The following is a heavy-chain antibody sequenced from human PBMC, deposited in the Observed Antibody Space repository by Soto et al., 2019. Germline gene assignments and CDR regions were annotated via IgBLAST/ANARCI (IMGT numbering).Heavy chain of an antibody. V-gene: IGHV4-4*07. CDR1: GASISGYY. D-gene: IGHD6-19*01. J-gene: IGHJ3*02. CDR3: ARGGSSDWQVALDI. CDR2: IYATGTT. Sequence: SETLSLTCTVSGASISGYYWSWIRKSAGKGLEWIGRIYATGTTDYNPSLKSRVMMSVDTSKKQFSLRLRSVTAADTAVYYCARGGSSDWQVALDIWGQGTMVTVSS.